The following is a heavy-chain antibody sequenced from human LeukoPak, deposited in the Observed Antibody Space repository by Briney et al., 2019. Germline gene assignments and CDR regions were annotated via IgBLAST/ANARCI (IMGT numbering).Heavy chain of an antibody. CDR2: IYYSGST. CDR1: GGSISSGGYS. J-gene: IGHJ6*03. D-gene: IGHD3-3*01. CDR3: ARASLYDFWSGYYPRFYYYYMDV. V-gene: IGHV4-30-4*07. Sequence: PSETLSLTCAVSGGSISSGGYSWSWIRQPPGKGLEWIGYIYYSGSTYYNPSLKSRVTISVDTSKNQFSLKLSSVTAADTAVYYCARASLYDFWSGYYPRFYYYYMDVWGKGTTVTVSS.